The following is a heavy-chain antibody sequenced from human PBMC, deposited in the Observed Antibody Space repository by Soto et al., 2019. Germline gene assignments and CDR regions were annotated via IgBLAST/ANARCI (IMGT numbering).Heavy chain of an antibody. CDR2: ITSGGDT. CDR1: GFTFSGYA. J-gene: IGHJ4*02. D-gene: IGHD3-22*01. Sequence: EVQLLESGGGLVQPGGSLRLSCATSGFTFSGYAMTWVRQAPGKGLNWVSAITSGGDTFFADSVKGRFTISRDHSKNTFYLQMNSLTAEDTAVSYCAKGQSSGAIRFFFDYWGQGTLVTVSS. CDR3: AKGQSSGAIRFFFDY. V-gene: IGHV3-23*01.